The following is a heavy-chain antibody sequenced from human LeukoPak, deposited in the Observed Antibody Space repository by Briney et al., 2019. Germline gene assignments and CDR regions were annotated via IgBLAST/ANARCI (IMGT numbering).Heavy chain of an antibody. CDR1: GGSISSSSYY. CDR2: NYYSGST. V-gene: IGHV4-39*01. J-gene: IGHJ4*02. Sequence: SETLSLTCTVSGGSISSSSYYWGWIRQPPGKGLEWIGSNYYSGSTYYNPSLKSRVTISVDTSKNQFSLKLSSVTAADTAVYYCARHAGPVGDDYIGTFDYWGQGTLVTVSS. D-gene: IGHD4-11*01. CDR3: ARHAGPVGDDYIGTFDY.